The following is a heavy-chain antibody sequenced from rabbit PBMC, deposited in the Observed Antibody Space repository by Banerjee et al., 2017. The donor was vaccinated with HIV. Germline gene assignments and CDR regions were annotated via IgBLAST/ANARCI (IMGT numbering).Heavy chain of an antibody. D-gene: IGHD5-1*01. CDR1: GFDFSSNA. Sequence: QEQLEESGGDLVKPEGSLTLTCTASGFDFSSNAMCWVRQAPGEGLEWIGCIDTGSGSTVYATWVNGRFTISKTSSTTVTLQMTTVTAADTATYFCARVWALWGPGTLVTVS. J-gene: IGHJ4*01. V-gene: IGHV1S45*01. CDR3: ARVWAL. CDR2: IDTGSGST.